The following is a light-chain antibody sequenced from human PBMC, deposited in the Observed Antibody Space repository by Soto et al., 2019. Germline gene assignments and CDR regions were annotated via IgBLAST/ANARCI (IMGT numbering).Light chain of an antibody. CDR3: SSYGGSNSLYV. CDR2: EVS. Sequence: QSVLTQPPSASGSPGQSVTISCTGTSSDDGGYNYVSWYQQHPGKAPKLMIYEVSKRPSGVPDRFSGSKSGNTASLTVSGLQAEDEADYYCSSYGGSNSLYVFGTGTKLTVL. V-gene: IGLV2-8*01. J-gene: IGLJ1*01. CDR1: SSDDGGYNY.